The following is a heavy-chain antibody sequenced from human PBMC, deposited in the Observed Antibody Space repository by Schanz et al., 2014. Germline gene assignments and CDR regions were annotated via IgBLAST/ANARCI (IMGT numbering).Heavy chain of an antibody. CDR2: ISHSGGST. D-gene: IGHD3-9*01. Sequence: VQLVESGGGVVQFGRSLRLSCVASGFTFSSYGMHWVRQAPGKGLEWVSSISHSGGSTYYADSVKGRFTISRDNSKNTLYLQMNSLRAEDTAVYYCAKQIHYDILTVTRNWGQGTLVTVSS. J-gene: IGHJ4*02. CDR1: GFTFSSYG. CDR3: AKQIHYDILTVTRN. V-gene: IGHV3-23*04.